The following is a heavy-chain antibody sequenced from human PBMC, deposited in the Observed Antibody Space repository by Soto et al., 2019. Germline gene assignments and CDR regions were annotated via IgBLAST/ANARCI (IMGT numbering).Heavy chain of an antibody. CDR1: GFTFSTYG. CDR3: ARGSSYSSNWGQAFEI. Sequence: QMQLVESGGGAVQPGRSLRLSCAASGFTFSTYGMHWVRQAPGKGLEWVALIWFDGSDTFYADSVKGRFTISRDNSKNTVSLQMNSLRAGDTAVYYCARGSSYSSNWGQAFEIWGQGTMVTVSS. D-gene: IGHD6-13*01. J-gene: IGHJ3*02. V-gene: IGHV3-33*01. CDR2: IWFDGSDT.